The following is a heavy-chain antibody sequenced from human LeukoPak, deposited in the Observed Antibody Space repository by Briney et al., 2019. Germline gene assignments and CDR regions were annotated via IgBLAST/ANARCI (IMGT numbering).Heavy chain of an antibody. V-gene: IGHV3-23*01. Sequence: GGSLRLSCAASGFTFSTYAMSWVRQAAGKGLEWVSLISGSGGSTYYADSVKGRFTISRDNSKNTLYLQMNSLRAEDTAVYYCASRGRYSSSSGHSDYWGQGTLVTVSS. D-gene: IGHD6-6*01. CDR1: GFTFSTYA. CDR2: ISGSGGST. CDR3: ASRGRYSSSSGHSDY. J-gene: IGHJ4*02.